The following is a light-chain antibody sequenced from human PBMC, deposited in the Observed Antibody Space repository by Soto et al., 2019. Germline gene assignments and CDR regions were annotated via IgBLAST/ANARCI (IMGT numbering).Light chain of an antibody. Sequence: QPVLTQPASVSGSRGQSITISCTGTNSDVGNYNLVSWYQQHPGKAPKLMIYEVIKRPSGVSNRFSGSQSGNTASLTISGLQAEDEADYYCCSYAGTFTWVFGGGTKLTVL. CDR3: CSYAGTFTWV. J-gene: IGLJ3*02. V-gene: IGLV2-23*02. CDR2: EVI. CDR1: NSDVGNYNL.